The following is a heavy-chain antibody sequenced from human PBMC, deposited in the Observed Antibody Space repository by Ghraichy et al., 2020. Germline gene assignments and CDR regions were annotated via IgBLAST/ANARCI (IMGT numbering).Heavy chain of an antibody. Sequence: GGSLRLSCAAYGFTFSSYAMTWVRQAPGKGLEWVSVISGSGGSAYYADSVKGRFTISRDNSRTTLYLQMNSLRAEDTAVYYCAKSIDEATSEAFDIWGPGTMVTVSS. CDR3: AKSIDEATSEAFDI. CDR2: ISGSGGSA. D-gene: IGHD1-26*01. V-gene: IGHV3-23*01. CDR1: GFTFSSYA. J-gene: IGHJ3*02.